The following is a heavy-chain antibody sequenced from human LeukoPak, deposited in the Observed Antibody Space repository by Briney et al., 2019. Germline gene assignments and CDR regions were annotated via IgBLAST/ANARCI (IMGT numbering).Heavy chain of an antibody. CDR2: ISGSGGST. J-gene: IGHJ4*02. V-gene: IGHV3-23*01. CDR1: GFTFSSYA. CDR3: AKGSRNSVSFYFFDY. Sequence: GGSLRLSCAASGFTFSSYAMSWVRQAPGKGLEWVSAISGSGGSTYYADSVKGRFTIPRDNSKNTLYLQMNSLRAEDTAVYYCAKGSRNSVSFYFFDYRGQGTLVTVSS. D-gene: IGHD1-26*01.